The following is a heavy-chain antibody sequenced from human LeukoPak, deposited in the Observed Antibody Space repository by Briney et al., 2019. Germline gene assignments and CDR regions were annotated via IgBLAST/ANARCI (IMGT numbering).Heavy chain of an antibody. Sequence: SETLSLTCTVSGGSISSYYLSWIRQPPGKGLEWIGYIYYSGSTNYNPSLKSRVTISVDTSKNQFSLKLSSVTAADTAAYYCARDPGGSYLDYWGQGTLVTVSS. J-gene: IGHJ4*02. CDR1: GGSISSYY. CDR2: IYYSGST. CDR3: ARDPGGSYLDY. V-gene: IGHV4-59*01. D-gene: IGHD1-26*01.